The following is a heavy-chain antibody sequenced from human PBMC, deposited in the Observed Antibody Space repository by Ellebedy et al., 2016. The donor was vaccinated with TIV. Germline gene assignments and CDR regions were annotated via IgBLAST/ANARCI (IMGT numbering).Heavy chain of an antibody. CDR1: GGSVSSGSYY. Sequence: SETLSLXXTVSGGSVSSGSYYWSWIRQPPGKGLEWIGSIYYSGSTYYNPSLKSRVTISVDTSKNQFSLKLSSVTAADTAVYYCARAGYCSGGSCHPEVRFDYWGQGTLVTVSS. D-gene: IGHD2-15*01. V-gene: IGHV4-39*07. CDR3: ARAGYCSGGSCHPEVRFDY. J-gene: IGHJ4*02. CDR2: IYYSGST.